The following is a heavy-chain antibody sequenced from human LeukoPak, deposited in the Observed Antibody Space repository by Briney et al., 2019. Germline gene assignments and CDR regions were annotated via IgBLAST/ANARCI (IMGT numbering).Heavy chain of an antibody. D-gene: IGHD3-3*01. Sequence: RTSETLSLTCTVSGGSISSYYWSWIRQPPGKGLEWIGYIYYSGSTNYNPSLKSRVTISVDTSKNQFSLKLSSVTAADTAVYYCARHESFFGTAFDIWGQGTMVTVSS. CDR2: IYYSGST. CDR3: ARHESFFGTAFDI. V-gene: IGHV4-59*08. CDR1: GGSISSYY. J-gene: IGHJ3*02.